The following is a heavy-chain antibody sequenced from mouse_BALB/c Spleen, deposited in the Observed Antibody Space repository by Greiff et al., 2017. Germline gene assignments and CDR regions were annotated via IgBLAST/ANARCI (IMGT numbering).Heavy chain of an antibody. CDR2: ISDGGSYT. CDR3: ARDRTTATSYAMDY. Sequence: EVMLVESGGGLVKPGGSLKLSCAASGFTFSDYYMYWVRQTPEKRLEWVATISDGGSYTYYPDSVKGRFTISRDNAKNNLYLQMSSLKSEDTAMYYCARDRTTATSYAMDYWGQGTSVTVSS. J-gene: IGHJ4*01. V-gene: IGHV5-4*02. D-gene: IGHD1-2*01. CDR1: GFTFSDYY.